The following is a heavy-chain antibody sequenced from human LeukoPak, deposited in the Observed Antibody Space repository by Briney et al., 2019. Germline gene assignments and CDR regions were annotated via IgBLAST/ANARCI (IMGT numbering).Heavy chain of an antibody. CDR1: GGSFSGYY. J-gene: IGHJ4*02. CDR2: INHSGST. V-gene: IGHV4-34*01. CDR3: ARGGYFDWLLPFDY. Sequence: ASETLSLTCAVYGGSFSGYYWSWIRQPPGKGLEWIGEINHSGSTNYNPSLKSRVTISVDTSKNQFSLKLSSVTAADTAVYYCARGGYFDWLLPFDYWGQGTLVTVSS. D-gene: IGHD3-9*01.